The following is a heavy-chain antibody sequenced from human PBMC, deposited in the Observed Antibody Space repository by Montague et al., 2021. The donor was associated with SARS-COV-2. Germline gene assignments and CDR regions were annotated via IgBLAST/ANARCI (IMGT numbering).Heavy chain of an antibody. V-gene: IGHV3-33*01. D-gene: IGHD3-16*01. CDR2: IWYDGSDQ. CDR3: ARELRATGTDY. Sequence: SLRLSLSASGFRFSDYAMFWVRQAPGKGLEWVAVIWYDGSDQYYGDSVRGRFTISRDNSKNTLYLQMNSLRAEDTALYYCARELRATGTDYWGQGSLVTVSS. CDR1: GFRFSDYA. J-gene: IGHJ4*02.